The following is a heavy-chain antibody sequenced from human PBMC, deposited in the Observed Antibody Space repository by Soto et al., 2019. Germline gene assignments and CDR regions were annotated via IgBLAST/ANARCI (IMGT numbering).Heavy chain of an antibody. CDR3: ARADYYDRSGYLLHCGY. Sequence: QVQLVQSGAEVTKPGASVKVSCKASGYTFTSYDINWVRQATVQGLEWMGWMNPNSGNTGYAQKFQGRVTMTRNTSISTAYMELSSLRSEDTAVYYCARADYYDRSGYLLHCGYWGQGTLVTVSS. CDR2: MNPNSGNT. J-gene: IGHJ4*02. D-gene: IGHD3-22*01. CDR1: GYTFTSYD. V-gene: IGHV1-8*01.